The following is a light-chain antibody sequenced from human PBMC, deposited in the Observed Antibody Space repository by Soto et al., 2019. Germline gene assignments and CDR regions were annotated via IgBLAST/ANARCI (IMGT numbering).Light chain of an antibody. V-gene: IGKV3-20*01. CDR2: GAS. J-gene: IGKJ5*01. CDR1: QSVHFNY. CDR3: QQYGST. Sequence: EVVLTQSPGTLSLSPGERATLSCRASQSVHFNYLAWYQQKPGQAPRLLIYGASSRATGIPDRFRGSGSGTDFTLTISRLEPEDFAVYYCQQYGSTFGQGTRLENK.